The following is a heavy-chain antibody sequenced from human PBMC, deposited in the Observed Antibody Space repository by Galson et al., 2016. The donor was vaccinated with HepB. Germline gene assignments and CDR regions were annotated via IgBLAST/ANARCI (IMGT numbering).Heavy chain of an antibody. CDR3: ARDWDYSGTICHNVFEK. J-gene: IGHJ3*02. CDR1: DYTFTNYG. D-gene: IGHD2-2*02. CDR2: ISTARGNT. V-gene: IGHV1-18*01. Sequence: SVKVSCKASDYTFTNYGISWVRQAPGQGLEWMGWISTARGNTNYAQKFQGRVTMTTDTSTSTAYMELGSLTSDDTAVYYCARDWDYSGTICHNVFEKWGQGTMVAVSS.